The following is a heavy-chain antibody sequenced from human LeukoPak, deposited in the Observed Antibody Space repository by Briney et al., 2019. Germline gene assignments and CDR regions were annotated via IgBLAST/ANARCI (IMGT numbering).Heavy chain of an antibody. CDR3: ARYVVYGSGKYYFDY. CDR1: GGSISNSNYY. J-gene: IGHJ4*02. Sequence: PSETLSLTCKVSGGSISNSNYYWSWIRQPPGKELEWLASINYGGTTYYNPSLKSRVTISVDTSKNQFSLRLSSVTAADRAVYLCARYVVYGSGKYYFDYWGQGSLVTVSS. V-gene: IGHV4-39*01. CDR2: INYGGTT. D-gene: IGHD3-10*01.